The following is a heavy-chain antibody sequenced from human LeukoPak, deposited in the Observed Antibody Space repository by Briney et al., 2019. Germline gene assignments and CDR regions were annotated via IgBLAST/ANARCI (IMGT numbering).Heavy chain of an antibody. V-gene: IGHV3-23*01. D-gene: IGHD3-10*01. Sequence: GGSLRLSCAASGFTLGNYAMSWVRQTPGKGLEWVSVTSGSGKITSHAESVKGRFTISRDNSKNTLYLQMNSLRAEDTAVYYCAKSGPLLWFGESRVYYFDYWGREPWSPSPQ. CDR3: AKSGPLLWFGESRVYYFDY. J-gene: IGHJ4*02. CDR1: GFTLGNYA. CDR2: TSGSGKIT.